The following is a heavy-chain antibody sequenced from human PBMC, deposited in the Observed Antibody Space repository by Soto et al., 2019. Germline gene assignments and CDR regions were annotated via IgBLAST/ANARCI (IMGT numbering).Heavy chain of an antibody. V-gene: IGHV2-5*02. CDR1: GFSLSTSGVG. J-gene: IGHJ4*02. CDR2: IYWDDDK. Sequence: SGPTLVNPTQTLTLTCTFSGFSLSTSGVGVGWIRQPPGKALEWLALIYWDDDKRYNPSLKSRLTITKDTSKNEVVLTMTNMDTVATATYYCTDSGGLYXGSGVAFDYWGQGTLVTVSS. D-gene: IGHD3-10*01. CDR3: TDSGGLYXGSGVAFDY.